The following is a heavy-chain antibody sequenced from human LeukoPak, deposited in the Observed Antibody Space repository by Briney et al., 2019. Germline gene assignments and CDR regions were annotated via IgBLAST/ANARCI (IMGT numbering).Heavy chain of an antibody. CDR3: ARGPRSNEY. J-gene: IGHJ4*02. CDR1: GYTFTTYG. V-gene: IGHV1-18*01. Sequence: ASVKVSCKASGYTFTTYGITWVRQAPGQGLEWMGWIAGYNGSTNYAQKFQGRVTMTTDTSTSTAYMELRSLRSDDTAIYYCARGPRSNEYWGQGTLVTVSS. CDR2: IAGYNGST.